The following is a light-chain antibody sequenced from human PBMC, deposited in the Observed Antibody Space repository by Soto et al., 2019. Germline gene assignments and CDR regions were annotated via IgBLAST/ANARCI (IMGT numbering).Light chain of an antibody. CDR2: GNT. V-gene: IGLV1-40*01. CDR3: QSYDSSLSVV. CDR1: SSNIGAGYA. Sequence: QSVLTLPPSVSGAPGQRVTISCTGSSSNIGAGYAVQWYQQLPGTTPKLLIYGNTNRPSGVPDRFSGSKSGTSASLVITGLQAEDEAFYYCQSYDSSLSVVFGGGTQLTVL. J-gene: IGLJ2*01.